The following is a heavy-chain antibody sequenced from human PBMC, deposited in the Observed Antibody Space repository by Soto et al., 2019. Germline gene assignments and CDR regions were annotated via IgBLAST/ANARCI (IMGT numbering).Heavy chain of an antibody. CDR2: INPNSGGT. CDR3: AREVVPAAMINWFDP. D-gene: IGHD2-2*01. J-gene: IGHJ5*02. CDR1: GSSLTGYY. V-gene: IGHV1-2*02. Sequence: XSGQVCCKAAGSSLTGYYMHWVRRAPGQGLEWMGWINPNSGGTNYAQKFQGRVTMTRDTSISTAYMELSRLRSDDTAVYYCAREVVPAAMINWFDPWAQGTLVTVSS.